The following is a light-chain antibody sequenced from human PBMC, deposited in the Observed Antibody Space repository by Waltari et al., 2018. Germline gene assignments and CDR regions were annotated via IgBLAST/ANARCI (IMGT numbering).Light chain of an antibody. Sequence: EVVFTQSPGTLSLSPGERATLSCRASQSVSRSRLAWYQHKTGQAPRLLLYGGSGRATGIPDIFSGSGSGTDFSLTISRVEPEDFAVYYCQQYSSSVMYTFGQGTKLEIK. CDR2: GGS. V-gene: IGKV3-20*01. CDR1: QSVSRSR. CDR3: QQYSSSVMYT. J-gene: IGKJ2*01.